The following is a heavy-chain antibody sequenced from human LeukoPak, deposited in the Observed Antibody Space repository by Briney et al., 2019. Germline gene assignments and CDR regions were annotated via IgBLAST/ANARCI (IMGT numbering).Heavy chain of an antibody. V-gene: IGHV3-48*01. CDR3: ARERPFDY. D-gene: IGHD1-1*01. Sequence: GGSLRLSCTASGFTFSSYHMNCVRQAPGTGLEWVSYIISSGRTVYYADSVKGRFTISRDNAKNSLYLQMNSLRAEDTAVYYCARERPFDYWGQGTLVTVSS. J-gene: IGHJ4*02. CDR1: GFTFSSYH. CDR2: IISSGRTV.